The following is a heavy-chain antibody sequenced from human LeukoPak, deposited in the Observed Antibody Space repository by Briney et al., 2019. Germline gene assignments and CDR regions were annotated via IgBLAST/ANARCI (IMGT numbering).Heavy chain of an antibody. J-gene: IGHJ4*02. CDR2: INTDGSTT. V-gene: IGHV3-74*01. Sequence: GGSLRLSCAASGFTFSSYWMHWVRRAPGKGLVWVSRINTDGSTTNYADSVKGRFTISRDNAKNTLYLQMNSLRAEDTAVYYCASLGDTMIVAVDYWGQGTLVTVSS. D-gene: IGHD3-22*01. CDR1: GFTFSSYW. CDR3: ASLGDTMIVAVDY.